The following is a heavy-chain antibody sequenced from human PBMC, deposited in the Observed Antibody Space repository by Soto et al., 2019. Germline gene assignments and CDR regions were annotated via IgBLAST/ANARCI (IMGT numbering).Heavy chain of an antibody. CDR3: ARVKYYGSGSYYNLNWFDP. CDR2: INHSGST. J-gene: IGHJ5*02. Sequence: QVQLQQWGAGLLKPSETLSLTCAVYGGSFSGYYWSWIRQPPGKGLEWIGEINHSGSTNYNPSLKSRVTISVDTSKNQFSLKLSSVTAADTAVYYYARVKYYGSGSYYNLNWFDPWGQGTLVTVSS. V-gene: IGHV4-34*01. D-gene: IGHD3-10*01. CDR1: GGSFSGYY.